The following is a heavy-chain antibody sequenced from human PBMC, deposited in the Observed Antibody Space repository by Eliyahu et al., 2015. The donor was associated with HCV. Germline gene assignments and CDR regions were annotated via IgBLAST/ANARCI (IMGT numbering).Heavy chain of an antibody. D-gene: IGHD6-13*01. V-gene: IGHV1-2*02. CDR3: AREPFASDSIAAAGTYYYYGMDV. CDR2: INPNXGGT. CDR1: GYTFTGYY. Sequence: QVQLVQSGAEVKKPGASVKVSCKASGYTFTGYYMHWVRQAPGQGLEWMGWINPNXGGTNYAQKFQGRVTMTRDTSISTAYMELSRLRSDDTAVYYCAREPFASDSIAAAGTYYYYGMDVWGQGTTVTVSS. J-gene: IGHJ6*02.